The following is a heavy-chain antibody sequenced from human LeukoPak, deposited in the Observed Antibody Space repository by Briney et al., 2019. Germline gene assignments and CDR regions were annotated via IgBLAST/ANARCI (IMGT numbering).Heavy chain of an antibody. CDR1: GGSISSYY. CDR2: IYYSGST. V-gene: IGHV4-59*12. CDR3: ARDKGGSFDY. J-gene: IGHJ4*02. Sequence: SETLSLTCTVSGGSISSYYWSWIRQPPGKGLEWIGYIYYSGSTNYNPSLKSRATISVDTSKSQFSLKLSSVTAADTATYYCARDKGGSFDYWGQGTLVTVSS. D-gene: IGHD3-10*01.